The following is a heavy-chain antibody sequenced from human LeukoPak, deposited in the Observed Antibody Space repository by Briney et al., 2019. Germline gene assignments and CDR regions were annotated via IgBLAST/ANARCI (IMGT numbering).Heavy chain of an antibody. J-gene: IGHJ4*02. V-gene: IGHV4-59*08. CDR3: ARLGPDSSGYYNFDY. D-gene: IGHD3-22*01. Sequence: SETLSLTCTVSGGSISGTYYWSWIRQPPGKGLEWIGYIYYTGTTDSNPSLKSRVTISVDTSKNQFSLKLSSVTAADTAVYYCARLGPDSSGYYNFDYWGQGTLVTVSS. CDR1: GGSISGTYY. CDR2: IYYTGTT.